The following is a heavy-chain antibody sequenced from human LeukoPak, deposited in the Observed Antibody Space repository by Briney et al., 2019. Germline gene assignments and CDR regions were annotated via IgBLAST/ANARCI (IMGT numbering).Heavy chain of an antibody. J-gene: IGHJ4*02. CDR1: GFTFGDYA. V-gene: IGHV3-49*03. Sequence: GGSLRLSCTASGFTFGDYAMSWFRQAPGKGLEWVGFIRSKAYGGTTEYAASVKGRFTISRDDSKSIAYLQMNSLKTEDTAVYYCTRVGDTAMISLRGEKKYFDYWGQGTLVTVSS. CDR2: IRSKAYGGTT. D-gene: IGHD5-18*01. CDR3: TRVGDTAMISLRGEKKYFDY.